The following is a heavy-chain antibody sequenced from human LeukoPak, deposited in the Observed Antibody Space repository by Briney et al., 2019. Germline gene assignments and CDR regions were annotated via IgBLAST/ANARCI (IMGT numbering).Heavy chain of an antibody. CDR3: ARTNWGLGGAFDM. Sequence: GGSLRLSCAAFGFTFSSYEMNWVRQAPGKGLEWVSKISSSGTTIYYADSVKGRFTTSRDNAKSSLYLQLNSLRAEDTAVYYCARTNWGLGGAFDMWGQGTMVTVSS. CDR2: ISSSGTTI. J-gene: IGHJ3*02. D-gene: IGHD7-27*01. CDR1: GFTFSSYE. V-gene: IGHV3-48*03.